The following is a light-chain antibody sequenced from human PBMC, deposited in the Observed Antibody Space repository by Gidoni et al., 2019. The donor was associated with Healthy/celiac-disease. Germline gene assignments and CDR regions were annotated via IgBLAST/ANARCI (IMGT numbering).Light chain of an antibody. Sequence: SYELTQPPSVSVSPGQTASITCSGDNLGDKYASWYQQKPGQSPVLVIYQDSKRPSGIPERFSGSNSGNTATLTISGTQAMDEANYNCQAWDSSTVVFGGGTRRTVL. J-gene: IGLJ2*01. CDR1: NLGDKY. CDR3: QAWDSSTVV. V-gene: IGLV3-1*01. CDR2: QDS.